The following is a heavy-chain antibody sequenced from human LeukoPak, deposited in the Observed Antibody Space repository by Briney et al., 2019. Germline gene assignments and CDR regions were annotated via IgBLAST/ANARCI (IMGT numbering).Heavy chain of an antibody. Sequence: SGGSLRLSCAASGFTFSSYAMSWVRQAPGKGLEWVSAISGSGGSTYYADSVKGRFTISRDNSKNTLYLQMNSLRAEDTAVYYCAKSGDQWELLDYWGQGTLVTVSS. CDR2: ISGSGGST. CDR1: GFTFSSYA. J-gene: IGHJ4*02. CDR3: AKSGDQWELLDY. V-gene: IGHV3-23*01. D-gene: IGHD1-26*01.